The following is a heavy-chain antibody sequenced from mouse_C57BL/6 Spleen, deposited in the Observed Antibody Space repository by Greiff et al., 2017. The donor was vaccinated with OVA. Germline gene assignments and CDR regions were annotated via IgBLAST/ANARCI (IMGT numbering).Heavy chain of an antibody. CDR2: ISSGSSTI. J-gene: IGHJ1*03. CDR1: GFTFSDYG. D-gene: IGHD2-5*01. Sequence: VQLKESGGGLVKPGGSLKLSCAASGFTFSDYGMHWVRQAPEKGLEWVAYISSGSSTIYYADTVKGRFTISRDNAKNTLFLQMTSLRSEDTAMYYGARDYSNYVRYFDVWGTGTTVTVSS. CDR3: ARDYSNYVRYFDV. V-gene: IGHV5-17*01.